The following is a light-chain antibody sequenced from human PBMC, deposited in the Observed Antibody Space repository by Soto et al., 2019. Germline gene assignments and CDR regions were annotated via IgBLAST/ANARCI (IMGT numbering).Light chain of an antibody. J-gene: IGLJ1*01. Sequence: SYELTQPPSVSVAPGKTATITGGGNNIGAKSVHWYQQKSGQAPVVVVYYDSDRPSGIPERVSGSNSGNTATLTISRVEAGDEADYFCQVWDSSSDPHYVFGTGTKLTVL. V-gene: IGLV3-21*04. CDR3: QVWDSSSDPHYV. CDR2: YDS. CDR1: NIGAKS.